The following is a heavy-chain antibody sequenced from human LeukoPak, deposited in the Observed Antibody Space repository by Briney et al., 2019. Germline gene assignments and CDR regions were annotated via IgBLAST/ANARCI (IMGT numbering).Heavy chain of an antibody. D-gene: IGHD4-17*01. V-gene: IGHV3-43*02. CDR1: GFTFDDYA. J-gene: IGHJ5*02. CDR3: AKDSLLYGDYGKFDP. CDR2: ISGDGVSI. Sequence: PGGSLRLSCAASGFTFDDYAMHWVRQAPGKGLEWVSLISGDGVSIYYADPVKGRFTISRDKSKTSLYLQMNSLRTEATALYYCAKDSLLYGDYGKFDPWGQGTLVTVSS.